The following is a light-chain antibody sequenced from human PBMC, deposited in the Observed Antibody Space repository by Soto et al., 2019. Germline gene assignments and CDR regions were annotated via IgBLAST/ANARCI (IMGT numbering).Light chain of an antibody. CDR1: QSVSSY. CDR2: DAS. J-gene: IGKJ5*01. Sequence: IVLTQSPATLSLSPGERATLSCRASQSVSSYLAWYQQKPGQAPRLLIYDASNRATGIPARFSGSGSGTDLTITISSLEPEDVEVYDCQQRSNWPITFGQGTRLENK. V-gene: IGKV3-11*01. CDR3: QQRSNWPIT.